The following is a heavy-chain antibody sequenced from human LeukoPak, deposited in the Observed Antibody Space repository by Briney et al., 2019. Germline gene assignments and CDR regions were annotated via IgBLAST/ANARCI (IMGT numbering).Heavy chain of an antibody. CDR2: ISSSGSTI. Sequence: SGGSLRLSCAASGFTFSSYWMSWVRQAPGKGLEWVSYISSSGSTIYYADSVKGRFTISRDNAKNSLYLQMNSLRAEDTAVYYCAELGITMIEGVWGKGTTVTISS. J-gene: IGHJ6*04. CDR3: AELGITMIEGV. V-gene: IGHV3-48*04. CDR1: GFTFSSYW. D-gene: IGHD3-22*01.